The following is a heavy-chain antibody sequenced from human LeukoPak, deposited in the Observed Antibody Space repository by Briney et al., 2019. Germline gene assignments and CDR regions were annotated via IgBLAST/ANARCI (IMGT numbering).Heavy chain of an antibody. CDR2: IIPIFGTA. J-gene: IGHJ4*02. CDR3: ARGAPEYYYDSSGYYASYYFDY. D-gene: IGHD3-22*01. Sequence: ASVKVSCKASGGTFSSYAISWVRQAPGQGLDWMGGIIPIFGTANYAQKFQGRVTITADEATSTAYMELSSLRSEDTAVYYCARGAPEYYYDSSGYYASYYFDYWGQGTLVTVSS. CDR1: GGTFSSYA. V-gene: IGHV1-69*13.